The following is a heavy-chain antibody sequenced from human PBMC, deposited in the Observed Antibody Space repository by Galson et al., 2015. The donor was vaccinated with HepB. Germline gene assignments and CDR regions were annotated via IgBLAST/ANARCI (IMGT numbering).Heavy chain of an antibody. V-gene: IGHV3-11*06. J-gene: IGHJ4*02. CDR2: ISASTIYT. CDR3: ARVADADYGDHTHFDS. CDR1: GFTLSDYY. Sequence: SLRLSCAASGFTLSDYYMSWIRQAPGKGLEWLSYISASTIYTNYADSVKGRFTVSRDNAKNSLNLQMNSPRAEETAVYYCARVADADYGDHTHFDSWGQGTLVTVSS. D-gene: IGHD4-17*01.